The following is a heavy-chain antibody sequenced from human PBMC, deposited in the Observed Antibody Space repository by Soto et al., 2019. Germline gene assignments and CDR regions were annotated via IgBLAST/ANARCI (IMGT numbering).Heavy chain of an antibody. V-gene: IGHV4-34*01. CDR1: GGSFSGYY. Sequence: SETLSLTCAVYGGSFSGYYWSWIRQPPGKGLEWIGEINHSGSTNYNPSLKSRVTISVNTSKNQFSLKLSSVTAADTAVYYCARGGGYDILTGYYPDYYYYGMDVWGQGTTVTVSS. CDR2: INHSGST. D-gene: IGHD3-9*01. J-gene: IGHJ6*02. CDR3: ARGGGYDILTGYYPDYYYYGMDV.